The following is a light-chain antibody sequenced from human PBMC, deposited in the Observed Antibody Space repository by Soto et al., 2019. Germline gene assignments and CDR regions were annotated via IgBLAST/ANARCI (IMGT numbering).Light chain of an antibody. CDR2: AAS. J-gene: IGKJ5*01. V-gene: IGKV1-39*01. CDR1: QSLNKY. CDR3: QQSYCPFI. Sequence: DLQMTQSPFSLSASVGDRVTITCRASQSLNKYLNWYQQKPGKAPKLLIYAASSLQSGVPSRFSGSGSGTDFTISISSLQPEDFATYYCQQSYCPFIFGQGTRLEIK.